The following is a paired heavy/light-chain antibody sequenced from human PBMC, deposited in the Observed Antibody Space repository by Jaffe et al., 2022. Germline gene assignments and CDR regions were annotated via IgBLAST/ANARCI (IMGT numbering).Light chain of an antibody. Sequence: QSVLTQPPSVSAAPGQKVTISCSGSSSNIGNNYVSWYQQLPGSAPKVLIYENNKRPSGIPDRFSGSKSGTSATLGITGLQTGDEADYYCGTWDSRLSVGVFGGGTKVTVL. J-gene: IGLJ3*02. V-gene: IGLV1-51*02. CDR3: GTWDSRLSVGV. CDR1: SSNIGNNY. CDR2: ENN.
Heavy chain of an antibody. CDR2: INSDGSDK. J-gene: IGHJ4*02. Sequence: QVQLVESGGGVVQSGGSLRLSCAASGFTFSNYGMQWVRQAPGKGLEWVAFINSDGSDKYYADSVKGRFTISRDNSKNTLSLQMNSLRVEDTAVYYCAKEEGSTYYTDWGQGTLVTVSS. CDR1: GFTFSNYG. D-gene: IGHD3-3*01. V-gene: IGHV3-30*02. CDR3: AKEEGSTYYTD.